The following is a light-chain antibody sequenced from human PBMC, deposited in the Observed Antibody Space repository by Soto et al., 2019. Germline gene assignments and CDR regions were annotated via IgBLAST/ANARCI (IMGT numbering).Light chain of an antibody. J-gene: IGKJ2*01. V-gene: IGKV1-39*01. CDR1: QSISTY. CDR3: QQSHGIPYT. Sequence: DIQMTQSPSSLSASVGDRDTITCRASQSISTYLNWYQQKPGKAPKLLIYAASSLQSGVPSRFSGSGSGTDFTLTISSLQLEDFATYYCQQSHGIPYTFGQGTKLEIK. CDR2: AAS.